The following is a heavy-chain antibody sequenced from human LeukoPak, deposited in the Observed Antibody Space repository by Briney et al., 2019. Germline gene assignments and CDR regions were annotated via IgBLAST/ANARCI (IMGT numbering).Heavy chain of an antibody. V-gene: IGHV4-38-2*02. Sequence: SETLSLTCTVSGYSISSGYYWGWIRQPPGKGLEWIGSIYHSGSTYYNPSLKSRVTISVDTSKNQFSLKLSSVTAADTAVYYCARAHYYGSGRLDYWGQGTLVTVSS. CDR2: IYHSGST. CDR3: ARAHYYGSGRLDY. J-gene: IGHJ4*02. CDR1: GYSISSGYY. D-gene: IGHD3-10*01.